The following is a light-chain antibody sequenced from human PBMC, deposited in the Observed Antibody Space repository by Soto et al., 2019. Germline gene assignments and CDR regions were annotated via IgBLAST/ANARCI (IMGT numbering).Light chain of an antibody. CDR1: SSNIGAGHV. Sequence: QSVLTQPTSVSGATGERVTISCTGSSSNIGAGHVVHWYQQFPGRAPNLLIYGSSNRPSGVPDRFSGSKSGTSASLAITGLQAEDEADYYCQSYDNGLSASVFGGGTKLTV. CDR3: QSYDNGLSASV. J-gene: IGLJ2*01. CDR2: GSS. V-gene: IGLV1-40*01.